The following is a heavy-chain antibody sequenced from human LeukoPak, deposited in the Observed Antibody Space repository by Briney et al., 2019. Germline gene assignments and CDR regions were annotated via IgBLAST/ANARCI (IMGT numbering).Heavy chain of an antibody. J-gene: IGHJ6*04. CDR3: ARDILLWFGEPYNYGMDV. V-gene: IGHV3-7*03. CDR1: GFTFSSYC. D-gene: IGHD3-10*01. CDR2: IKQDGSEK. Sequence: GGSLRLSCAASGFTFSSYCMSWVRQAPGKGLEWVANIKQDGSEKYYVDSVKGRFTISRDNAKNSLYLQMNSLRAEDTAVYYCARDILLWFGEPYNYGMDVWGKGTTVTVSS.